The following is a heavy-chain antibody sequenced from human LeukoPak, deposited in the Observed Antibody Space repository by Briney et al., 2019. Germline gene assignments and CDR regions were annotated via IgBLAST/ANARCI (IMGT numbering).Heavy chain of an antibody. CDR1: GFTFRSYS. J-gene: IGHJ3*02. CDR3: ARGAPYYYDSSGYSAFDS. CDR2: ISSTSSTI. V-gene: IGHV3-48*02. Sequence: GGSLRLSCAASGFTFRSYSMHWVRQAPGKGLEWVSYISSTSSTIYYADSVKGRFTISRDNAKNSLYLQMNSLRDEDTAVYYCARGAPYYYDSSGYSAFDSWGQGTMVTVSA. D-gene: IGHD3-22*01.